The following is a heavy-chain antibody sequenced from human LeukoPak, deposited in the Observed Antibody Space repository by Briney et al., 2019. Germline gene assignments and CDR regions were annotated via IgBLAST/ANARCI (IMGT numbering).Heavy chain of an antibody. V-gene: IGHV1-2*02. CDR3: APGSMTYDY. D-gene: IGHD3-10*01. Sequence: ASVKVSCKASGYTFTGYYMHWVRQAPGQGLEWMGWINPNSGGTNYAQKFQGRVTMTRDTSITTAYLELSSLRSDDTAVYFCAPGSMTYDYWGQGTLVTVSS. CDR1: GYTFTGYY. CDR2: INPNSGGT. J-gene: IGHJ4*02.